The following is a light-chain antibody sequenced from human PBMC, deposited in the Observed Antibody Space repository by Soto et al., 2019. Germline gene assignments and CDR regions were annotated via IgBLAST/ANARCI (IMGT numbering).Light chain of an antibody. Sequence: DILITQSPECLALSXCXSSXIXXXSSQSVXYSSNNKNHLAWYQQKPGQPPKVVIYWASTRESGVPDRFSGSGSGTDFTLTISSLQAEDVAVYYCYQYFSTPLTFGGGTKVDIK. V-gene: IGKV4-1*01. CDR3: YQYFSTPLT. CDR1: QSVXYSSNNKNH. J-gene: IGKJ4*01. CDR2: WAS.